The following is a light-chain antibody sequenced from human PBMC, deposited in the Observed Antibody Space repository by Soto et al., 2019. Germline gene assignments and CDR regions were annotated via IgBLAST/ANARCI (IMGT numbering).Light chain of an antibody. J-gene: IGKJ3*01. Sequence: EIVLTQSPGTLSLSPGERATLSCRASQSINSNYLAWYQQKPGQAPRLLMYGASSRATGIPDRFSGSGSGSDFTLTISRLEPEAFAVYYSQQYGSSPLFGPGTKVAIK. CDR1: QSINSNY. CDR3: QQYGSSPL. V-gene: IGKV3-20*01. CDR2: GAS.